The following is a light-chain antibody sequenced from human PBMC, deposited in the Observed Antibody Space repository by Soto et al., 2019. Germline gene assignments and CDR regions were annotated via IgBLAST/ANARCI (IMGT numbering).Light chain of an antibody. CDR3: QQYNNWPRT. J-gene: IGKJ1*01. CDR2: GAS. Sequence: EIVMTQSPDTLSVSPGERATLSCRASQSVGSNLAWYQQKPGQSPRLLIYGASTGATGIPARFSGSGSGTDFTLPISSLQSEDFAVYSCQQYNNWPRTFGQGTKVEIK. V-gene: IGKV3-15*01. CDR1: QSVGSN.